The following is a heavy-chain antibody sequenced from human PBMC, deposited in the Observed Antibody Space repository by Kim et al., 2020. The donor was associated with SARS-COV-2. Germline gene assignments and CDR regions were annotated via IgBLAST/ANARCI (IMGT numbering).Heavy chain of an antibody. Sequence: GGSLRLSCAASGFTFSSYAMSWVRQAPGKGLEWVSAISGSGGSTYYADSVKGRFTISRDNSKNTLYLQMNSLRAEDTAVYYCAKDLDPWELTRGLDAFDIWGQGTMVTVSS. CDR2: ISGSGGST. V-gene: IGHV3-23*01. CDR3: AKDLDPWELTRGLDAFDI. CDR1: GFTFSSYA. J-gene: IGHJ3*02. D-gene: IGHD1-26*01.